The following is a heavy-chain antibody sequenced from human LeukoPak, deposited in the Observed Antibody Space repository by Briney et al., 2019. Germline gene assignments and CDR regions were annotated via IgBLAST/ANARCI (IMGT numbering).Heavy chain of an antibody. CDR2: ISSSGSTI. D-gene: IGHD3-10*02. Sequence: GGSLRLSCAASGFTFRNAWMSWVRQSPGKGLEWVSYISSSGSTIYYADSVKGRFTISRDNAKNSLYLQMNSLRAEDTAVYYCAELGITMIGGVWGKGTTVTISS. CDR3: AELGITMIGGV. V-gene: IGHV3-11*04. CDR1: GFTFRNAW. J-gene: IGHJ6*04.